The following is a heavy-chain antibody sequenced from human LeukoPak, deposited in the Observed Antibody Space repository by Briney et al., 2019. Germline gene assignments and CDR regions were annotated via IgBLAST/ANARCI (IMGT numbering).Heavy chain of an antibody. CDR1: GFTFSSYS. CDR3: ARDLLGGDGSGHDY. J-gene: IGHJ4*02. Sequence: GGSLRLSCAASGFTFSSYSMNWVRQAPGKGLEWVSYISSSSSTIYYADSVKGRFTISRDNAKNSLYLQMNSLRDEDTAVYYCARDLLGGDGSGHDYWGQGTLVTVSS. V-gene: IGHV3-48*02. CDR2: ISSSSSTI. D-gene: IGHD3-22*01.